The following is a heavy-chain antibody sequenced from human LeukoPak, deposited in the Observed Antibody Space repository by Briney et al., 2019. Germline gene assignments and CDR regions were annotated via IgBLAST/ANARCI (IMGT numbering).Heavy chain of an antibody. V-gene: IGHV5-51*04. Sequence: GESLKISCKGSGYSFTSYWIVWVRQMPGKGLKWMGIIYPGDSDTRYNPSFQGQVTISADKPISTAYLQWSSLKASDTAMYYCARGRGIAARPIDYWGQGTLVTVSS. D-gene: IGHD6-6*01. CDR2: IYPGDSDT. J-gene: IGHJ4*02. CDR1: GYSFTSYW. CDR3: ARGRGIAARPIDY.